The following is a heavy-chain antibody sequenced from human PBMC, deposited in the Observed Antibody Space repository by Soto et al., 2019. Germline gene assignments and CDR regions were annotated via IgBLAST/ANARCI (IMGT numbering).Heavy chain of an antibody. CDR2: INVYNGKT. Sequence: QVQLVQSGGEVAKPGASVKVSCKASGYTFTNYGINWVRQAPGLGLEWMGWINVYNGKTNYAQKFQARVTMTTDTSTNSVYMELRSLRSHDTAVYYCARGPDPTYFDYWGQGTLVIVSS. J-gene: IGHJ4*02. V-gene: IGHV1-18*01. CDR1: GYTFTNYG. CDR3: ARGPDPTYFDY.